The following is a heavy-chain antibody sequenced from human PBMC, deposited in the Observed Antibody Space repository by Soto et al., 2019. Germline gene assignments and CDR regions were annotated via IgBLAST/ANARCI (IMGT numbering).Heavy chain of an antibody. Sequence: PGGSLRLSCAASGFPFSSYAMSWVRQTPEKGLEWVAGISGGGNDRYYADFVQGRFTFSRDNPRNILYLQMNSLRADDTAMYFCERSVFMVAPDNEPFDYRGQGTLVTVSS. D-gene: IGHD5-12*01. CDR3: ERSVFMVAPDNEPFDY. V-gene: IGHV3-23*01. CDR2: ISGGGNDR. CDR1: GFPFSSYA. J-gene: IGHJ4*02.